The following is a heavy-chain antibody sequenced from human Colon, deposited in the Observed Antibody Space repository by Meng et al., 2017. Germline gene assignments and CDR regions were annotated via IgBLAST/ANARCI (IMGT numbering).Heavy chain of an antibody. J-gene: IGHJ4*02. V-gene: IGHV4-34*01. D-gene: IGHD3-10*01. CDR3: AGDYYGSGSYAY. Sequence: QVQLQQWGAGLLKPSETLSLTCAVYGGSFSGYYWSWIRQPPGKGLEWIGDINHSGSTNYNPSLKSRVTISVDTSKNQFSLKLSSVTAADTAVYYCAGDYYGSGSYAYWGQGTLVTVSS. CDR2: INHSGST. CDR1: GGSFSGYY.